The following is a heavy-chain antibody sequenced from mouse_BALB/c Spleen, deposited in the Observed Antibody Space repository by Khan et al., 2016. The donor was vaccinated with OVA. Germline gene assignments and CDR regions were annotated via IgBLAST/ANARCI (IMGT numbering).Heavy chain of an antibody. Sequence: VQLQESGAELARPGASVKMSCKASGYTFTSHTMHWIKQRPGQGLEWIGYINPRSGYNQKLNDKATLTADISSSTAYMQLSSLTSEDAAVYYCARRTTEDALDYWGQGTSVTVSS. D-gene: IGHD2-14*01. CDR2: INPRSG. CDR1: GYTFTSHT. CDR3: ARRTTEDALDY. J-gene: IGHJ4*01. V-gene: IGHV1-4*01.